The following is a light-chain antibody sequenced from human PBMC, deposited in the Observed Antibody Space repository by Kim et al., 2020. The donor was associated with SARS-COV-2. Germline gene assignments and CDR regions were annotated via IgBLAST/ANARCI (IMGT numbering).Light chain of an antibody. Sequence: QSALTQPASVSGSPGQPITISCTGTSSDVGAYNHVSWYQQHPGKAPKLMIYDVSKRPSGVSNRFSGSKSGNTASLTISGLQAEDEADYYCSSYTTSDTVVFGGGTKLTVL. J-gene: IGLJ2*01. V-gene: IGLV2-14*03. CDR2: DVS. CDR3: SSYTTSDTVV. CDR1: SSDVGAYNH.